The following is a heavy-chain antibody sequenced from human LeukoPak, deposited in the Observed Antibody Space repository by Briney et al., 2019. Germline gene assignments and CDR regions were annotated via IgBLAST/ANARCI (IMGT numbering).Heavy chain of an antibody. CDR1: GGSFRGYF. CDR3: ARGNSGSHWGDHYFYMDV. Sequence: PSETLCLTCAVYGGSFRGYFWGWVRQTPGKGLEWLGEITHNGGTNYMPSLSGRVSVFQDVSKNQFSLKLSSVTAADTGVYYCARGNSGSHWGDHYFYMDVWGKGTTVIVSS. J-gene: IGHJ6*03. D-gene: IGHD1-26*01. CDR2: ITHNGGT. V-gene: IGHV4-34*01.